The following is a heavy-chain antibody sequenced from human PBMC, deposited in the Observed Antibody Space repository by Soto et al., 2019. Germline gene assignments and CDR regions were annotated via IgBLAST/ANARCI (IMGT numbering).Heavy chain of an antibody. V-gene: IGHV4-59*08. D-gene: IGHD3-3*01. Sequence: SETLSLTCTVSGGPISSYYWSWIRQTPGKGLEWIGYIYYSGSTNYNPSLRSRVTISVDTSKNEFSLKLSSVTAADTAVYYCARLPFGGRYQIDYWGQGTLVTVSS. CDR1: GGPISSYY. CDR2: IYYSGST. CDR3: ARLPFGGRYQIDY. J-gene: IGHJ4*02.